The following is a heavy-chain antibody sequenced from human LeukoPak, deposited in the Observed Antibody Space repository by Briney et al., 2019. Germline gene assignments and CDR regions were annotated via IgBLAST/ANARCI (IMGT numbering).Heavy chain of an antibody. Sequence: GGSLRLSCAASGFTFSSYAMSWVRQAPGKGLEWVANIKQDGSEKYYVDSVEGRFTISRDNAKNSLYLQMNSLRAEDTAVYYCARDPNNWNDGNYMDVWGKGTTVTVSS. CDR3: ARDPNNWNDGNYMDV. J-gene: IGHJ6*03. V-gene: IGHV3-7*01. D-gene: IGHD1-1*01. CDR1: GFTFSSYA. CDR2: IKQDGSEK.